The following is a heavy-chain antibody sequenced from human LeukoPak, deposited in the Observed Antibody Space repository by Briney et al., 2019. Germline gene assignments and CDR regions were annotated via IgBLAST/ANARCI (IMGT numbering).Heavy chain of an antibody. Sequence: GGSLRLSCAASGFTFSSHNMNWLRQAPGKGLEWVSYISSTDTTIYYADCVKGRFTIYRDNAKNSLYLQMNSLRAEDTAVYYCARDIRGLGSCFDYWGQGTLVTVSS. CDR1: GFTFSSHN. CDR3: ARDIRGLGSCFDY. CDR2: ISSTDTTI. V-gene: IGHV3-48*03. D-gene: IGHD3-10*01. J-gene: IGHJ4*02.